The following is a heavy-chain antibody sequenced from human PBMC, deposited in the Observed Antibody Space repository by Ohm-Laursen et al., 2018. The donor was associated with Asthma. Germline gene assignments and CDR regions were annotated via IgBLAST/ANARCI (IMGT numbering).Heavy chain of an antibody. V-gene: IGHV3-21*01. CDR2: ISSSSSYI. CDR3: ASARMTTVTTRIY. CDR1: GFTFSSYS. J-gene: IGHJ4*02. Sequence: SLRLSCAASGFTFSSYSMNWVRQAPGKGLEWVSSISSSSSYIYYADSVKGRFTISRDNAKNSLYLQMNSLRAEDTAVYYCASARMTTVTTRIYWGQGTLVTVSS. D-gene: IGHD4-17*01.